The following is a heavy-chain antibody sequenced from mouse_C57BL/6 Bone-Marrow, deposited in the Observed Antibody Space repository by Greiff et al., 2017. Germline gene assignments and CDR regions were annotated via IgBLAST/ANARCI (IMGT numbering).Heavy chain of an antibody. J-gene: IGHJ3*01. V-gene: IGHV5-6*01. D-gene: IGHD3-2*02. CDR3: ARQGQFRLQGFAY. CDR2: ISSGGSYT. CDR1: GFTFSSYG. Sequence: EVKLQESGGDLVKPGGSLKLSCAASGFTFSSYGLSWVRQTPDKRLEWVATISSGGSYTYYPDSVKGRVTISRNNAKNTLYLQMSSLKSEDTAMYYWARQGQFRLQGFAYRGQGPLGTVSA.